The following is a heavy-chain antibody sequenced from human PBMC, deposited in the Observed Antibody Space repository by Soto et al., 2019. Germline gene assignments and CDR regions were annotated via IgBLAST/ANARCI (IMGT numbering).Heavy chain of an antibody. Sequence: SETLSLTCAVSGGSISSSNWWSWVRQPPGKGLEWIGEIYHSGSTNYNPSLKSRVTISVDKSKNQFSLKLSSVTAADTAVYYCARKYSSSWYYFDYWGQGTLVTVSP. J-gene: IGHJ4*02. CDR3: ARKYSSSWYYFDY. D-gene: IGHD6-13*01. CDR1: GGSISSSNW. V-gene: IGHV4-4*02. CDR2: IYHSGST.